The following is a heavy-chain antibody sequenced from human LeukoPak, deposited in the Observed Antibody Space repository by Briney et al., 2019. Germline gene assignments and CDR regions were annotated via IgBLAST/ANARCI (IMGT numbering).Heavy chain of an antibody. CDR1: GFIFSDYG. V-gene: IGHV3-30-3*01. D-gene: IGHD3-10*01. CDR2: ISYAGNSQ. J-gene: IGHJ6*02. CDR3: ARPMTRWFYGMDV. Sequence: PGGSLRLSCAASGFIFSDYGIYWVRQAPGQGPEWVSAISYAGNSQFYADSVKGRFTISRDNSSNTVYLQMDRLRLEDTAVYYCARPMTRWFYGMDVWGQGTTVTVSS.